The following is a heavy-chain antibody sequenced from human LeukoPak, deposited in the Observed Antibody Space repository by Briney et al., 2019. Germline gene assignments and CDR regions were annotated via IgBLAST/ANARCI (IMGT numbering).Heavy chain of an antibody. CDR3: AKDWGYISSQGYYFDY. CDR1: GFTFSTYW. V-gene: IGHV3-7*05. CDR2: IKGDGSEK. Sequence: GGSLRLSCAAAGFTFSTYWMSWVRQAPGKVLEWVSHIKGDGSEKHYVDSVKGRFTISRDNAKNSLYLQMSSLRAEDTAVYYCAKDWGYISSQGYYFDYWGQGTVVTVSS. D-gene: IGHD6-13*01. J-gene: IGHJ4*02.